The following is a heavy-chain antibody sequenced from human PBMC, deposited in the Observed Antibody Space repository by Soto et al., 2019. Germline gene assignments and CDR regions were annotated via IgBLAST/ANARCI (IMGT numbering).Heavy chain of an antibody. CDR2: ISGSGGST. Sequence: EVQLLESGGGLVQPGGSLRLSCAASGFTFSSYAMSWVRQAPGKGLEWVSVISGSGGSTYYADSVKGRFTISRDNSKNPLYLQMNSLRAEDTAVYYCAKATYCAGDCTYSFDYWGQGTLVTVSS. J-gene: IGHJ4*02. CDR1: GFTFSSYA. V-gene: IGHV3-23*01. CDR3: AKATYCAGDCTYSFDY. D-gene: IGHD2-21*02.